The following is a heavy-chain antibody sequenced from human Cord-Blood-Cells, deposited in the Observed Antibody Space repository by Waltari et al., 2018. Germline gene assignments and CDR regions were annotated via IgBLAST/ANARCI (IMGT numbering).Heavy chain of an antibody. CDR1: GYTFTSYA. CDR3: ARDWSGSYYYFDY. CDR2: INAGNGNK. J-gene: IGHJ4*02. V-gene: IGHV1-3*01. Sequence: QVQLVQSGAEVKKPGASVKVSCKASGYTFTSYAMHWVRQAPGQRLEWMGWINAGNGNKKYSQKFQGRVTITRDTSASTAYMELSSLGSEDTAVYYCARDWSGSYYYFDYWGQGTLVTVSS. D-gene: IGHD1-26*01.